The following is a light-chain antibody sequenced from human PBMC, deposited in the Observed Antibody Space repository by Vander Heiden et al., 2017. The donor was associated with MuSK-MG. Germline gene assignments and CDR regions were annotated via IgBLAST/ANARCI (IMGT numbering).Light chain of an antibody. J-gene: IGLJ2*01. CDR2: RNN. CDR1: SSNIGSNY. CDR3: AAWDDSLSGHVV. Sequence: QSVLTQPPSASGTPGPRVPISCSGSSSNIGSNYVYWYQQLPGTATKLLIYRNNQRPSGVPDRFSGSKSGTSASLAISGLRSEDEADYYCAAWDDSLSGHVVFGGGTKLTVL. V-gene: IGLV1-47*02.